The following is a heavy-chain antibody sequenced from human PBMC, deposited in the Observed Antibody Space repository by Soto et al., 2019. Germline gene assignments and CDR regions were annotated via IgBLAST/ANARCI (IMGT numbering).Heavy chain of an antibody. D-gene: IGHD1-1*01. V-gene: IGHV1-18*04. CDR1: GYTFTTYG. CDR2: ISPYNGTT. J-gene: IGHJ6*02. Sequence: ASVKVSCKASGYTFTTYGVSWVRQAPGQGLEWMGWISPYNGTTKYAEKFQGEMTMTTDTATSTAYMDLRSLRSDDTAVYYCARDGERDTGLNFYYYLHGMDAWGQGTRVTVSS. CDR3: ARDGERDTGLNFYYYLHGMDA.